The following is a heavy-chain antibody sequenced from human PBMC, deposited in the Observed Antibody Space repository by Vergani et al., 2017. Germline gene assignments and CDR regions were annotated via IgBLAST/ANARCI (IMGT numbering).Heavy chain of an antibody. CDR1: GDSLNSGHYS. CDR3: VRDPWESGGPYSGC. Sequence: QVQLQETGSGLVKPSQTLSLTCTVSGDSLNSGHYSWNWIRQSPSKGLEWIGYIFHSGSTYYNPSLETRVTISIDKSKTQFSLTLSSSIAADTAVYYCVRDPWESGGPYSGCWGRGTLVSVSS. D-gene: IGHD2-15*01. V-gene: IGHV4-30-2*06. CDR2: IFHSGST. J-gene: IGHJ4*02.